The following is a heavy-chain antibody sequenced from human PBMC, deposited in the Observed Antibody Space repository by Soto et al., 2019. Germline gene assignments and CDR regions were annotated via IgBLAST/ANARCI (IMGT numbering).Heavy chain of an antibody. CDR1: GYTFVDYG. D-gene: IGHD3-10*01. Sequence: SVKASCKASGYTFVDYGFSWVRQAPGQGLEWMGWISPYNGNTHYVETFQGRVTMTTDTSTSTAFMELRTLTSDDTAVYYCARVPTPTHGDSNKNNFLDPWGQGTLVTVSS. J-gene: IGHJ5*02. CDR2: ISPYNGNT. V-gene: IGHV1-18*04. CDR3: ARVPTPTHGDSNKNNFLDP.